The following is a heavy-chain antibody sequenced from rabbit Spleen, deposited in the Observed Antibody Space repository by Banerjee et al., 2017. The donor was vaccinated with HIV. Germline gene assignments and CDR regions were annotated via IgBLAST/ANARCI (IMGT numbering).Heavy chain of an antibody. J-gene: IGHJ4*01. CDR2: INTITGKT. D-gene: IGHD1-1*01. CDR1: GFSFTNKDV. Sequence: QSLEESGGGLVKPGASLTLTCTASGFSFTNKDVMCWVRQAPGKGLEWIGCINTITGKTVYATWAKGRFTLSKTSSTTVTLQMTTLTAADTATYFCARDLGGVIGWNFKLWGPGTLVTVS. V-gene: IGHV1S40*01. CDR3: ARDLGGVIGWNFKL.